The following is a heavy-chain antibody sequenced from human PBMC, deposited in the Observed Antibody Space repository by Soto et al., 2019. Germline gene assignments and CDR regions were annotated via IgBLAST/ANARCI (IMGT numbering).Heavy chain of an antibody. CDR2: ITNGGST. V-gene: IGHV3-23*01. D-gene: IGHD2-8*01. CDR3: ASVQWFIVTFDP. Sequence: EVQLLESGGGLVQPGGSLTLSCVASGFTFSTYAMCWVRQAPGKGLEWVSAITNGGSTYYADSVKGRFTISRDNSPNTLFLQMHGLRAEDTGVSYCASVQWFIVTFDPWGQGPLVTVSS. CDR1: GFTFSTYA. J-gene: IGHJ5*02.